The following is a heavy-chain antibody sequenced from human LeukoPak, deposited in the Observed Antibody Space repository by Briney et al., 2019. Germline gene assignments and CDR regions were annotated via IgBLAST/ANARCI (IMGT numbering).Heavy chain of an antibody. J-gene: IGHJ4*02. CDR2: IKQDGSEQ. V-gene: IGHV3-7*01. CDR3: AKGGSYPDF. CDR1: GFTFSNSW. D-gene: IGHD6-19*01. Sequence: GGSLRLSCAASGFTFSNSWMSWVRQAPGKGLEWVAYIKQDGSEQFYVESVKGRFTISRDNAKNSLDLQMNSLKAEDTAVYYCAKGGSYPDFWGQGSLVTVSS.